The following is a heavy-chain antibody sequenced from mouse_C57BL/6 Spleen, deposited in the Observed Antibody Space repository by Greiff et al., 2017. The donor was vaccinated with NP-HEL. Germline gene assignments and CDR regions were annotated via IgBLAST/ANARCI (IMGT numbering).Heavy chain of an antibody. Sequence: VQLQQSGAELVKPGASVKISCKASGYAFSSYWMNWVKQRPGKGLEWIGQIYPGDGDTNYNGKFKGKATLTADKSSSTAYMQLSSLTSEDSAVYFCARLDYYGSSLDYWGQGTTLTVSS. CDR2: IYPGDGDT. CDR1: GYAFSSYW. V-gene: IGHV1-80*01. CDR3: ARLDYYGSSLDY. J-gene: IGHJ2*01. D-gene: IGHD1-1*01.